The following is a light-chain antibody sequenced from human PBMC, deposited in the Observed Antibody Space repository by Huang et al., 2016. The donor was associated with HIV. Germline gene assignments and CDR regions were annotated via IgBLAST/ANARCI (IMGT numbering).Light chain of an antibody. CDR1: QSIDGY. V-gene: IGKV1-39*01. CDR2: SAS. CDR3: QQSYSTLIT. Sequence: IQMTQSPFSLSASVGDRVTITCRAGQSIDGYLNWYQHKSGQAPQLLISSASTVHTGVPPRFSGSGSGTDYTLIINNVQPDDFATYFCQQSYSTLITFGQGSRL. J-gene: IGKJ5*01.